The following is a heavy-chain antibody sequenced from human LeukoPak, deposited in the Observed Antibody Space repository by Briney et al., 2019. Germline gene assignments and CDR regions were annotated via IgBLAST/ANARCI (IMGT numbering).Heavy chain of an antibody. J-gene: IGHJ4*02. CDR3: ASGPAAIPY. Sequence: GGSLRLSCAASGFTFSSYAMSWVRQAPGKGLEWVSTFSGSGGNTYYADSVKGRFTISRDNSKNTLYLQMNSLRAEDTAVYYCASGPAAIPYWGQGTLVTVSS. CDR1: GFTFSSYA. V-gene: IGHV3-23*01. D-gene: IGHD2-2*01. CDR2: FSGSGGNT.